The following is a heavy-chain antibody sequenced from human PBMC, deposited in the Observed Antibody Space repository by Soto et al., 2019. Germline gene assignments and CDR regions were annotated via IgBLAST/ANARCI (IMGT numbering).Heavy chain of an antibody. D-gene: IGHD3-22*01. J-gene: IGHJ3*02. CDR3: EKLPWGFNYYDRSDYLATDNDAFDI. CDR1: GFTFSHYG. CDR2: ATSDGGTE. Sequence: QMQLVESGGGVVQPGTSLRVSCAASGFTFSHYGIHWVRQAPGKGLEWVAVATSDGGTEFYADFVRGRFAISRDNSKNTVYLQMNSLGPDDSAVYYCEKLPWGFNYYDRSDYLATDNDAFDIWGQGTMVTVSS. V-gene: IGHV3-30*18.